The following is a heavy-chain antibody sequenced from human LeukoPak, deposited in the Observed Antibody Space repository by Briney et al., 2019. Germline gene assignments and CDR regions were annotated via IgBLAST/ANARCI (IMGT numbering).Heavy chain of an antibody. Sequence: PSETLSLTCIVSSGSISGYYWSWIRQPPGKGLEWVGYISYSGSTNYNPSLKSRVTISVDTSKNQFSLKLSSVTAADTAVYYCARDRFSLEPSHYWGQGTLVTVSS. V-gene: IGHV4-59*01. CDR3: ARDRFSLEPSHY. D-gene: IGHD1-1*01. CDR2: ISYSGST. J-gene: IGHJ4*02. CDR1: SGSISGYY.